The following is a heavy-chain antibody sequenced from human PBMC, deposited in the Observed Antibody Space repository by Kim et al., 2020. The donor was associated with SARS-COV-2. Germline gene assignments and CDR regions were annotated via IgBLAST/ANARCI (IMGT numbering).Heavy chain of an antibody. CDR1: GGSISSGDYY. Sequence: SETLSLTCTVSGGSISSGDYYWSWIRQPPGEGLEWIGYIYYTGSTYYNPSLKSRVTMSVDTSKNQFSMKLSSVTAADTAVYYCVTTYCSGGSCYYRSFD. D-gene: IGHD2-15*01. CDR3: VTTYCSGGSCYYRSFD. CDR2: IYYTGST. V-gene: IGHV4-30-4*01. J-gene: IGHJ4*01.